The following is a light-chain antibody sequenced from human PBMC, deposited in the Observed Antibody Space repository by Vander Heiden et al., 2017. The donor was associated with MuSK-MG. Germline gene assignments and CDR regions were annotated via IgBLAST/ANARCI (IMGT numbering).Light chain of an antibody. Sequence: DIQMTQSPSSLSASVGDRVTITCRASQSISSYLNWYQQKPGKAPKLLIYESPSLQSGVPSRFSGSGYGKDFTLTISSRQPEDFATYYCQQSDSNLMFTFGQGTKMEIK. CDR1: QSISSY. J-gene: IGKJ2*01. CDR2: ESP. V-gene: IGKV1-39*01. CDR3: QQSDSNLMFT.